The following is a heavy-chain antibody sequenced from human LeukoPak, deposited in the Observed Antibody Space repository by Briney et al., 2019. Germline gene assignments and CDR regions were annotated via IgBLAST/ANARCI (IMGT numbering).Heavy chain of an antibody. CDR3: ARARLDSSGRFDY. V-gene: IGHV4-59*01. CDR2: IYYGGST. J-gene: IGHJ4*02. D-gene: IGHD3-22*01. CDR1: GGSISSYY. Sequence: SETLSLTCTVSGGSISSYYWSWIREPPGKGLEWIGYIYYGGSTDYNPSLKSRVTISKDTSKTHFSLRLSSVTAADTAVYYCARARLDSSGRFDYWGQGTLVTVSS.